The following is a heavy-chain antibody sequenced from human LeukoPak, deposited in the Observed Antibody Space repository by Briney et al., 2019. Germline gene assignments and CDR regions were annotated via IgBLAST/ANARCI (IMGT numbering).Heavy chain of an antibody. V-gene: IGHV3-53*01. J-gene: IGHJ4*02. Sequence: GGSLRLSCAASGFTFSSSAMSWVRQAPGKGLEWVSVIYSGGSTYYADSVKGRFTISRDNSKNTLYLQMNSLRAEDTAVYYCARAVDYVWGSYRPYYFDYWGQGTLVTVSS. CDR1: GFTFSSSA. CDR2: IYSGGST. D-gene: IGHD3-16*02. CDR3: ARAVDYVWGSYRPYYFDY.